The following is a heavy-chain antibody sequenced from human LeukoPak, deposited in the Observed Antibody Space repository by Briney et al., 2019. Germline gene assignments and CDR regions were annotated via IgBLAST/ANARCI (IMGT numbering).Heavy chain of an antibody. D-gene: IGHD1-14*01. CDR1: GYTFTSYD. V-gene: IGHV1-8*01. Sequence: ASVKVSCKASGYTFTSYDINWVRQATGQGLGWMGWMNPNSGNTGYAQKFQGRVTMTRNTSISTAYMELSSLRSEDTAVYYCARVNRRANAFDIWGQGTMVTVSS. CDR2: MNPNSGNT. J-gene: IGHJ3*02. CDR3: ARVNRRANAFDI.